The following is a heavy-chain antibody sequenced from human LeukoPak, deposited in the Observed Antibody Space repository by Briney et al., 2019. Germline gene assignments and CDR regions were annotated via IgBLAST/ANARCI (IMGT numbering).Heavy chain of an antibody. CDR1: GGSISSGDYY. CDR2: IYYSGST. Sequence: SETLPLTCTVSGGSISSGDYYWSWIRQPPGTGLERIGYIYYSGSTYYNPSLKSRVTISVDTSKNQFSLKLSSVTAADTAVYYCARVAQLWLLDYWGQGTLVTVSS. CDR3: ARVAQLWLLDY. J-gene: IGHJ4*02. V-gene: IGHV4-30-4*01. D-gene: IGHD5-18*01.